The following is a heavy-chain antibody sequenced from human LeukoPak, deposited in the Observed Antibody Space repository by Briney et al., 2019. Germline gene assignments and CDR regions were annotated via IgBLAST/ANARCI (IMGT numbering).Heavy chain of an antibody. Sequence: GGSLRLSCEASGFRFGGFWMNWVRQAPGKGPERVANINQDGSEKLYVDSVKGRFTISRDNAKNSLYLQMNSLRVEDRAVYYCTRDVREAYDIWGHGTMVTVSS. CDR1: GFRFGGFW. V-gene: IGHV3-7*01. J-gene: IGHJ3*02. CDR3: TRDVREAYDI. D-gene: IGHD3-16*01. CDR2: INQDGSEK.